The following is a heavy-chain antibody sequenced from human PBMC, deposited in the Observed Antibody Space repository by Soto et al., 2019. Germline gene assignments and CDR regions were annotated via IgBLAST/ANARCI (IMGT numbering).Heavy chain of an antibody. Sequence: LRLSCAASGFTFSSYAMSWVRQAPGKGLEWVSAISGSGGSTYYADSVKGRFTISRDNSKNTLYLQMNSLRAEDTAVYYCASSVAATIVLGYFDYWGQGTLVTVSS. CDR1: GFTFSSYA. CDR2: ISGSGGST. J-gene: IGHJ4*02. D-gene: IGHD2-15*01. CDR3: ASSVAATIVLGYFDY. V-gene: IGHV3-23*01.